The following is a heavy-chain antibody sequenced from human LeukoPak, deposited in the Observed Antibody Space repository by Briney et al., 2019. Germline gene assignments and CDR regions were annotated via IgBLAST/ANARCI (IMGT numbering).Heavy chain of an antibody. J-gene: IGHJ3*01. CDR2: ISRGGSTT. V-gene: IGHV3-11*01. D-gene: IGHD6-13*01. CDR1: GFTFSDSY. Sequence: GGSLRLSCAASGFTFSDSYMSWIRQAPGKGLEWVSYISRGGSTTYYADSVKGRFTISRDNAKNPLYLQMNSLRAEDTAVYYCVRGVSISSSWYNDLWGQGTMVTVSS. CDR3: VRGVSISSSWYNDL.